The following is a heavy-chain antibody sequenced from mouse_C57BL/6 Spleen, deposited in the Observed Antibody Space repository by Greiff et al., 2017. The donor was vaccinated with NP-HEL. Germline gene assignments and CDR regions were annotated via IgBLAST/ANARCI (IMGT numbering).Heavy chain of an antibody. Sequence: EVQLQQSGPELVKPGASVKISCKASGYTFTDYYMNWVKQSHGKSLEWIGDINPNNGGTSYNQKFKGKATLTVDKSSSTAYMELRSLTSEESAVYYCAREDSNYGYWGQGTTLTVSS. CDR2: INPNNGGT. CDR3: AREDSNYGY. J-gene: IGHJ2*01. D-gene: IGHD2-5*01. CDR1: GYTFTDYY. V-gene: IGHV1-26*01.